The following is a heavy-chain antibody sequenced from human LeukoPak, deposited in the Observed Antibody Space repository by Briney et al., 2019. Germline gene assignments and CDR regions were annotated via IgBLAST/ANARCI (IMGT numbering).Heavy chain of an antibody. Sequence: SETLSLTCTVSGDSISGYYWSWIRQPPGKGLEWIGYIYTSRSTNYNPSLQSRVTISVDTSKSRFSLKLGSVTAADTAVYFCARQFSSSSSFDYWGQGTLVTVSS. CDR2: IYTSRST. V-gene: IGHV4-4*09. CDR3: ARQFSSSSSFDY. J-gene: IGHJ4*02. CDR1: GDSISGYY. D-gene: IGHD6-6*01.